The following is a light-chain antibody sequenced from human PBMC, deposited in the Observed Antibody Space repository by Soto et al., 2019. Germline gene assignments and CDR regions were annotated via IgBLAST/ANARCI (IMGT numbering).Light chain of an antibody. CDR2: AAS. V-gene: IGKV1-39*01. Sequence: DIQMTQSPSSLSASAGDRVTITCRASQSIATFLNWYQQKPGKAPKLLISAASRLQSGVPARFSGSGSGTDFTLTISSLQPEDFATYYCQQSYNTVWTLGQGTKVEIQ. CDR1: QSIATF. J-gene: IGKJ1*01. CDR3: QQSYNTVWT.